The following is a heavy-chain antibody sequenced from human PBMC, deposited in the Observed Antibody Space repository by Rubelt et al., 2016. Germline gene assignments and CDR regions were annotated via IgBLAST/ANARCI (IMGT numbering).Heavy chain of an antibody. CDR3: AKDGMTTVALGADY. CDR1: GFVFSSYR. Sequence: EVQLVESGGGLVKPGGSLRLSCAASGFVFSSYRMNWVRQAPGEGLEWVSYIIYSRTTISYANSVQGRFTISGDDSKNYLYLQKNNMRAKDTAVDYCAKDGMTTVALGADYWGQGTLVTVSS. D-gene: IGHD4-23*01. J-gene: IGHJ4*02. V-gene: IGHV3-21*05. CDR2: IIYSRTTI.